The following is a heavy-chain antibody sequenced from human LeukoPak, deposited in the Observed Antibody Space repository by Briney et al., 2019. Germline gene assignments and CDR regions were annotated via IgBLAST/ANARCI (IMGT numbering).Heavy chain of an antibody. Sequence: HPGGSLRLSCAASGFTFSSYAMHWVRQAPGKGLEWVAVISYDGSNKYYADSVKGRFTISRDNSKNTLYLQMNSLRAEDTAVYYCARESPQEYSSLGYWGQGTLVTVSS. CDR2: ISYDGSNK. CDR1: GFTFSSYA. J-gene: IGHJ4*02. D-gene: IGHD6-6*01. CDR3: ARESPQEYSSLGY. V-gene: IGHV3-30-3*01.